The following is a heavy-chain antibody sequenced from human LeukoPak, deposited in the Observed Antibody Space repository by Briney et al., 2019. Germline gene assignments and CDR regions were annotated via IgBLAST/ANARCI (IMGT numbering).Heavy chain of an antibody. V-gene: IGHV1-18*01. D-gene: IGHD6-19*01. CDR1: GYTFTSYG. CDR3: ASHYSSGWYNWFDP. J-gene: IGHJ5*02. Sequence: ASVNVSCKASGYTFTSYGISWVRQAPGQGLEWMGWISAYNGNTNYAQKLQGRVTMTTDTSTSTAYMELRSLRSDDTAVYYCASHYSSGWYNWFDPWGQGTLVTVSS. CDR2: ISAYNGNT.